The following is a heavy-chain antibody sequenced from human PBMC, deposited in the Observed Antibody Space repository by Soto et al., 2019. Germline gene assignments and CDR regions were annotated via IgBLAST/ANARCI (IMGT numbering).Heavy chain of an antibody. CDR3: AKHLSNGSPDY. CDR1: GYTFTSYY. CDR2: INPSGGST. D-gene: IGHD2-8*01. Sequence: ASVKVSCKASGYTFTSYYMHWVRQAPGQGLEWMGIINPSGGSTSYAQKFRGRVTMTEDTSTDTAYMELSSLRAEDTAVFYCAKHLSNGSPDYWGQGTLVTVSS. J-gene: IGHJ4*02. V-gene: IGHV1-46*01.